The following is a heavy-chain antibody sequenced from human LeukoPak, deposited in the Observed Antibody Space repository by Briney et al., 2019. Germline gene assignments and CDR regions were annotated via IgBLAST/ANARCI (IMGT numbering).Heavy chain of an antibody. CDR2: ISYDGSNK. CDR3: AKDRITIFGVADY. D-gene: IGHD3-3*01. V-gene: IGHV3-30*18. J-gene: IGHJ4*02. CDR1: GFTFSSYG. Sequence: PGRSLRLSCAASGFTFSSYGMHWVSQAPGKGLEWVAVISYDGSNKYYADSVRGRFTISRDNSKNTLYLQMNSLRAEDTAVYYCAKDRITIFGVADYWGQGTLVTVSS.